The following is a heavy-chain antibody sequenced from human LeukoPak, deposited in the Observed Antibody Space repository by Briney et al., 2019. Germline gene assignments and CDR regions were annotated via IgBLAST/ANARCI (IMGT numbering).Heavy chain of an antibody. CDR1: GYTFTSYG. J-gene: IGHJ4*02. CDR2: ISAYNGNT. CDR3: ARGGLPYGDYAHNFDY. V-gene: IGHV1-18*01. D-gene: IGHD4-17*01. Sequence: ASVKVSCKASGYTFTSYGISWVRQAPGQGLEWMGWISAYNGNTNYAQKVQGRVTTTTDTSTSTAYMELRSLRSDDTAVYYCARGGLPYGDYAHNFDYWGQGTLVTVSS.